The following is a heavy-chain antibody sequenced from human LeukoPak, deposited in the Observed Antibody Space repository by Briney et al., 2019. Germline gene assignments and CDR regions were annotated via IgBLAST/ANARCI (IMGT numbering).Heavy chain of an antibody. V-gene: IGHV3-30-3*01. D-gene: IGHD2-2*01. CDR1: GFTFSSYA. CDR3: ARDHCSSTSCYYYYGMDV. J-gene: IGHJ6*02. CDR2: ISYDGSNK. Sequence: GGSLRLSCAASGFTFSSYAMSWVRQAPGKGLEWVAVISYDGSNKYYADSVKGRFTISRDNSKNTLYLQMNSLRAEDTAVYYCARDHCSSTSCYYYYGMDVWGQGTTVTVSS.